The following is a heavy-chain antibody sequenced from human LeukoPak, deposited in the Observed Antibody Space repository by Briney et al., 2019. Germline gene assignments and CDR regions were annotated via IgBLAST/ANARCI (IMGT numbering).Heavy chain of an antibody. CDR3: ARVKSVPAARDSSLGIDY. V-gene: IGHV3-23*01. D-gene: IGHD2-2*01. CDR1: GFTFSNYD. Sequence: PGGSLRLSCAASGFTFSNYDMGWVRQAPGEGLEWVSSISGSGSSTYYADSVKGRFTISGDNPKNAQYLQMSSLRAEDTAVYYCARVKSVPAARDSSLGIDYWGQGTLVTVSS. CDR2: ISGSGSST. J-gene: IGHJ4*02.